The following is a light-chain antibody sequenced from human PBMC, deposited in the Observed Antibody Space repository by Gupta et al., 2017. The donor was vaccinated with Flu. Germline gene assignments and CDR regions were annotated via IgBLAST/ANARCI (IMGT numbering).Light chain of an antibody. J-gene: IGKJ5*01. Sequence: PSSLSASVGDRVTITCRASQGISNFLGWIQQKPGQAPKSLIYGASSLQTGVPSKFSGSGSGTHFTLTIHSLQPEDFATYYCLQYNSYPITFGHGTRLEIK. CDR2: GAS. CDR3: LQYNSYPIT. CDR1: QGISNF. V-gene: IGKV1-16*02.